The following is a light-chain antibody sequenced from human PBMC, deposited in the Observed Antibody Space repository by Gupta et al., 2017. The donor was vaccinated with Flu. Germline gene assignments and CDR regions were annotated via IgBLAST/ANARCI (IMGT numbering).Light chain of an antibody. J-gene: IGKJ1*01. Sequence: DIQMTQSPSTLSASVGDRVTITCRASQTINSWLAWYQQKVGKAPNLLIYKASSLVSGVPSRFSGSGSGTEFTLTISGLQPDDFATYYCQQYNSFPWTFGQGTKVEIE. CDR2: KAS. V-gene: IGKV1-5*03. CDR3: QQYNSFPWT. CDR1: QTINSW.